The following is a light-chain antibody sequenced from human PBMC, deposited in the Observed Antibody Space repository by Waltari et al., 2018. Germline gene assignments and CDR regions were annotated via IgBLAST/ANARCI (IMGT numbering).Light chain of an antibody. CDR3: QSYGSDWV. V-gene: IGLV1-40*01. J-gene: IGLJ3*02. CDR2: GNN. CDR1: SSHIGAGSA. Sequence: QSVLTQPPSVSGAPGQRVTISCTGSSSHIGAGSAVHWYQQLPGTAPKLLIYGNNNRPAGVPDRFSGSKSGTSASLAITGLQAEDEADYYCQSYGSDWVFGGGTKLTVL.